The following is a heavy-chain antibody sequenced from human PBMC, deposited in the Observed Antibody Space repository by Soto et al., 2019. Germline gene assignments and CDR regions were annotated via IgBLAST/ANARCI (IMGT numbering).Heavy chain of an antibody. CDR3: ARVGSSCHSGGCYYYYGLGV. V-gene: IGHV4-61*01. Sequence: QVRLQESGPGLVKPSETLSLSCLVSGDSVGNGPYYWSWIRQSPGEGLEWIAYIYYSGSTNVNPSVESRVIISIDMSKNQFCLELRSVTAADAAVYFCARVGSSCHSGGCYYYYGLGVWGQGTTVAISS. D-gene: IGHD1-26*01. J-gene: IGHJ6*02. CDR2: IYYSGST. CDR1: GDSVGNGPYY.